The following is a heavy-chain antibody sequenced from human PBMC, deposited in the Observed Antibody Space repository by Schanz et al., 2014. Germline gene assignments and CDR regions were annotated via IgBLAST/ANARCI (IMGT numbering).Heavy chain of an antibody. CDR3: ARGLINMIVVLVRGYFDY. CDR1: GVPFSDYS. CDR2: ISSDGSQK. V-gene: IGHV3-30*04. D-gene: IGHD3-22*01. J-gene: IGHJ4*02. Sequence: QAPLVQSGGGVVQPGRSLRLSCAASGVPFSDYSMHWVRQAPGKGLEWVAVISSDGSQKYYAGSVRGRLTISRDNSKNTVFLQMKSLRGEDTAVYYCARGLINMIVVLVRGYFDYWGQGTLVTVSS.